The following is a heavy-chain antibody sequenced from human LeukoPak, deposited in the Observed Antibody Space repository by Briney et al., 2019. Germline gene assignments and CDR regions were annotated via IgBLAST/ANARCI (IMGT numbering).Heavy chain of an antibody. J-gene: IGHJ6*04. CDR1: GGSFSGYY. CDR2: INHSGST. CDR3: ARVKSLGLGEFPYGMDV. D-gene: IGHD3-10*01. Sequence: SETLSLTCAVYGGSFSGYYWSWIRQPPGRGLEWIGEINHSGSTNYNPSLKSRVTISVDTSKNQFSLKLSSVTAADTAVYYCARVKSLGLGEFPYGMDVWGKGTTVTVSS. V-gene: IGHV4-34*01.